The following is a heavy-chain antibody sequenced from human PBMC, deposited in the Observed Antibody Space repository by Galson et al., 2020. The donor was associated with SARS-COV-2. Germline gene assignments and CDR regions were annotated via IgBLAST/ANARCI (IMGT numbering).Heavy chain of an antibody. V-gene: IGHV5-10-1*01. CDR3: ARLLSGTVFYFDY. CDR1: GYSFTSYW. D-gene: IGHD3-16*01. CDR2: IEPSDSYT. J-gene: IGHJ4*02. Sequence: HGESLKISCKGYGYSFTSYWISWVRQMTGTGLEWMGRIEPSDSYTNYSPSFQGHVTISADKSISTAYLQWSSLNASDTAMYYCARLLSGTVFYFDYWGQGTLVTVSS.